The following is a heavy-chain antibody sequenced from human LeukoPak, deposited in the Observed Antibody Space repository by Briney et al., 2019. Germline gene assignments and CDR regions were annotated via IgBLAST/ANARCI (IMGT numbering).Heavy chain of an antibody. CDR1: GFTFSSYS. V-gene: IGHV3-48*04. Sequence: GGSLRLSCAASGFTFSSYSMNWVRQAPGKGLEWVSYISSSSSTIYYADSVKGRFTISRDNAKNSLYLQMNSLRAEDTAVYYCARAAMPFDSSGYYYDWGQGTLVTVSS. CDR2: ISSSSSTI. CDR3: ARAAMPFDSSGYYYD. J-gene: IGHJ4*02. D-gene: IGHD3-22*01.